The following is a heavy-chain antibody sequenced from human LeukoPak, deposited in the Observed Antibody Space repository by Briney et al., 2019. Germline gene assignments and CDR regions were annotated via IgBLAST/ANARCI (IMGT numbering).Heavy chain of an antibody. Sequence: SQTLSLTCTVSGGSITTNNYYWAWLRQPPGKGLEWIGSINYSGNTYYNPSLKSRVTISVDTSKNQFSLKLSSVTAADTAVYFCGRHPPGYIYGFLYWGQGTLVTVSS. D-gene: IGHD5-18*01. CDR2: INYSGNT. CDR1: GGSITTNNYY. CDR3: GRHPPGYIYGFLY. V-gene: IGHV4-39*01. J-gene: IGHJ4*02.